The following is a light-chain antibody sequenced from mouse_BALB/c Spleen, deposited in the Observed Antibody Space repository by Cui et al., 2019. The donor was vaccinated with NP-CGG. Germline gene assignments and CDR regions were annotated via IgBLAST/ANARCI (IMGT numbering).Light chain of an antibody. Sequence: VVTQESAPTTSPGEAVTLTCRSSTGAVTTSNYANWVQEKPDHLFTGLIGGTKNRAPGVPARFSGSLIGDKAALTITGAQTEDEAIYFCALWYTNHWVFGGGTKLTVL. J-gene: IGLJ1*01. CDR3: ALWYTNHWV. V-gene: IGLV1*01. CDR2: GTK. CDR1: TGAVTTSNY.